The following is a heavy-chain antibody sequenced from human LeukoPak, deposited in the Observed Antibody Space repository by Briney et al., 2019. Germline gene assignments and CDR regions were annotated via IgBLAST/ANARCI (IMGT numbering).Heavy chain of an antibody. CDR3: AREGLGELTLDC. CDR1: GYTFTTYG. Sequence: GASVKASCKSSGYTFTTYGITWVRQAPGQGLEWMGWISTDNGDTNYAQKLQGRVTMTTDTSTSTAYMELRSLRSDDTAVYYCAREGLGELTLDCWGQGTLVTVSS. J-gene: IGHJ4*02. D-gene: IGHD3-16*01. CDR2: ISTDNGDT. V-gene: IGHV1-18*01.